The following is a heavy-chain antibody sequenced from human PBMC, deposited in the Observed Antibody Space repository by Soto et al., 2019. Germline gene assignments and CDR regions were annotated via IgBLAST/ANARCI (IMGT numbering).Heavy chain of an antibody. CDR2: VSGYSGHS. D-gene: IGHD6-6*01. J-gene: IGHJ6*02. CDR1: NETLTTYG. V-gene: IGHV1-18*01. Sequence: QVHLVQSGAEVKKPGASVKVSCKASNETLTTYGISWVRQATGQGLEWMGWVSGYSGHSSSAQEFQDRAIMTTDTSTNTAYMELRSLTSDDSAVYFCARDSSSSGYYYGMDVWGQGTTVTVSS. CDR3: ARDSSSSGYYYGMDV.